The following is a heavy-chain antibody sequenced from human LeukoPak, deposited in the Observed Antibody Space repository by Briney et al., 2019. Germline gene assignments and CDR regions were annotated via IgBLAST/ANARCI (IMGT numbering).Heavy chain of an antibody. D-gene: IGHD2-2*01. CDR3: AAEDSSTSSMDV. CDR2: ISPSGSP. Sequence: PSETLSLTCAVSGDSLSRYYWTWLRQPPGKGLEWLGEISPSGSPKYNPSLKSRATISVDTSKNQFPLKLSSVTAADTAVYYCAAEDSSTSSMDVWGKGTTVTVSS. V-gene: IGHV4-34*01. CDR1: GDSLSRYY. J-gene: IGHJ6*04.